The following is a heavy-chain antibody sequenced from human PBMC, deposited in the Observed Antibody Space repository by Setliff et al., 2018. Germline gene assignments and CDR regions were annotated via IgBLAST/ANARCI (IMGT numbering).Heavy chain of an antibody. J-gene: IGHJ3*01. CDR2: INTKTATP. CDR1: GYTISSYP. V-gene: IGHV7-4-1*01. CDR3: ARDLPTEYETIRDTFDV. D-gene: IGHD2-21*01. Sequence: ASVKVSCKVSGYTISSYPLDWVRQAPGQGLEWMGWINTKTATPSYAQGFTGRFVFSLDTSASTAHLQIDSLTSEDTAVYYCARDLPTEYETIRDTFDVWGQGTKVTVSS.